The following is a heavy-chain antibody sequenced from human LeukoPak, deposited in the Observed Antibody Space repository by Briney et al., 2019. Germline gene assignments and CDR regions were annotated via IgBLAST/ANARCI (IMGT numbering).Heavy chain of an antibody. CDR2: IYPGDSDT. Sequence: GESLKISCKGSEYRFSNYWIAWVRQMPGKGLEWMGIIYPGDSDTRYSPSFQGQVTISADKSISTAYLQWSSLKASDTAMYYCAIGVVSGPDAFDIWGQGTMVTVSS. CDR1: EYRFSNYW. V-gene: IGHV5-51*01. D-gene: IGHD3-3*01. CDR3: AIGVVSGPDAFDI. J-gene: IGHJ3*02.